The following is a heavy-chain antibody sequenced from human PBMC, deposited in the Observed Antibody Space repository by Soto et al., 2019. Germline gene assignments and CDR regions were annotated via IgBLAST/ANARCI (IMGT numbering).Heavy chain of an antibody. CDR3: ARSSGGSGKLWNYYGMDV. CDR2: ISSGSSYI. J-gene: IGHJ6*02. D-gene: IGHD3-10*01. V-gene: IGHV3-21*06. CDR1: GFTFSSYS. Sequence: EVQLVESGGGLVKPGGSLRLSCAASGFTFSSYSMNWVRQAPGKGLEWVSSISSGSSYIYYADSVKGRFTISRDNAKNSLYLQMNNLRAEDTAVYYCARSSGGSGKLWNYYGMDVWGQGTTVTVSS.